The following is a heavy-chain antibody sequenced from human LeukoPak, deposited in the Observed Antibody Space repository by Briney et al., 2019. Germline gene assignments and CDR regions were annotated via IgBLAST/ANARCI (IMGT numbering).Heavy chain of an antibody. J-gene: IGHJ4*02. CDR1: GFTFSSYG. D-gene: IGHD1-26*01. V-gene: IGHV3-30*02. Sequence: GGSLRLSCAASGFTFSSYGMHWVRQAPGKGLEWVAFIRYDGSNKYYADSVKGRFTISRDNSKNTLYLQMNSLRAEDTAVYYCARNGYIVGATTGYDYWGQGTLVTVSS. CDR3: ARNGYIVGATTGYDY. CDR2: IRYDGSNK.